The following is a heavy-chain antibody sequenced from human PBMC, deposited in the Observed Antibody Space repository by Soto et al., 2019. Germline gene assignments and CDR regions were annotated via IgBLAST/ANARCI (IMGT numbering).Heavy chain of an antibody. V-gene: IGHV3-33*01. J-gene: IGHJ4*02. CDR3: ATSASGYDYDDDY. D-gene: IGHD5-12*01. CDR1: GFTFSSYG. Sequence: GGSLRLSCAASGFTFSSYGMHWVRQAPGKGLEWVAVIWYDGSNKYYADSVKGRFTISRDNSKNTLYLQMNSLRAEDTAVYYCATSASGYDYDDDYWGQGTLVTVSS. CDR2: IWYDGSNK.